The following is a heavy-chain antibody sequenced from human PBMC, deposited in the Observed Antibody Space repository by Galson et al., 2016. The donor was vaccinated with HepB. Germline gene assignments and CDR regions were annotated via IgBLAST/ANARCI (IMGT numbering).Heavy chain of an antibody. CDR1: GFTFSGFA. CDR3: ARDSGTPPPRRGPSSGY. D-gene: IGHD1-26*01. J-gene: IGHJ4*02. V-gene: IGHV3-23*01. Sequence: SLRLSCAASGFTFSGFAMSWVRQAPGKGLEWVSAITDSGDRAYYADSVKGRFTISRDNSKKTLYLQMNSLRAEDTAVYYCARDSGTPPPRRGPSSGYWGQGTLVTVSS. CDR2: ITDSGDRA.